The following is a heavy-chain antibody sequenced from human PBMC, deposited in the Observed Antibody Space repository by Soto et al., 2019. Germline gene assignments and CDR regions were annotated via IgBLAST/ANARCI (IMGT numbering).Heavy chain of an antibody. D-gene: IGHD1-7*01. CDR3: TTRTWGTGTTRARFDY. CDR2: IKSKTDGGTT. Sequence: EVQLVESGGGLVKPGGSLRLSCAASGFTFSNAWMNWVRQAPGKGLEWVGRIKSKTDGGTTDYAAPVKGRFTISRDDSKXXLYLQMNSLKTEDTAVYYCTTRTWGTGTTRARFDYWGQGTLVTVSS. CDR1: GFTFSNAW. J-gene: IGHJ4*02. V-gene: IGHV3-15*07.